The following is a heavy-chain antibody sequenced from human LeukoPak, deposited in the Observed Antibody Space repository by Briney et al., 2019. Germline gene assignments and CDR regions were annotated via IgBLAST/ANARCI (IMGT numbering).Heavy chain of an antibody. CDR3: AKEGGGISGFDY. CDR1: GFTFDNYG. D-gene: IGHD3-10*01. Sequence: GGSLRLSCAASGFTFDNYGMHWVRQAPGKGLEWVSGISWNSGSIGYADSVKGQFTISRDNAKNSLYLQMNSLRAEDMALYYCAKEGGGISGFDYWGQGTLVTVSS. J-gene: IGHJ4*02. CDR2: ISWNSGSI. V-gene: IGHV3-9*03.